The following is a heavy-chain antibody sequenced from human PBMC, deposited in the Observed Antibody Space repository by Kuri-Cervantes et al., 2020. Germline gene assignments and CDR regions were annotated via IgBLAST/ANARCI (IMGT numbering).Heavy chain of an antibody. CDR1: GFTFSSYA. Sequence: GGSLRLSCAASGFTFSSYAMSWVRQAPGKGLEWVSAISGSGGSTYYADSVKGRFTISRDNAKNSLYLQMNSLRAEDTAVYYCARAEATDWYNTNRFDPWGQGTLVTVSS. D-gene: IGHD2-21*01. J-gene: IGHJ5*02. CDR3: ARAEATDWYNTNRFDP. V-gene: IGHV3-23*01. CDR2: ISGSGGST.